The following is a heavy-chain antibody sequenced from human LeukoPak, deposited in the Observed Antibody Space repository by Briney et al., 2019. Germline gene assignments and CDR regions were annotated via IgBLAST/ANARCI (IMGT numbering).Heavy chain of an antibody. V-gene: IGHV3-23*01. J-gene: IGHJ4*02. CDR3: AKVDTRGGVGITDY. D-gene: IGHD2-8*01. CDR1: GFTFTAYG. CDR2: ITGSGDRT. Sequence: GGSLRLSCVASGFTFTAYGMNWVRQAPGKGLEWVSGITGSGDRTHYADSVKGRFTIYRDNSKNTLYLQMNSLRAEDTAVYYCAKVDTRGGVGITDYWGQGTLVTVSS.